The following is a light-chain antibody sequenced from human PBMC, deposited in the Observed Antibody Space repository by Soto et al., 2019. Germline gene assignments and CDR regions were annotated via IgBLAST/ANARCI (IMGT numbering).Light chain of an antibody. V-gene: IGKV3-11*01. Sequence: EIVLTQSPATLSLSPRERATLSCRASQSVSSYLAWYRQKPGQAPRLLIYDASKRATGIPARFSGSGSGTDFTLTISSLEPEDFAVYYCQQRSNWPPAVTFGQGTRLEIK. CDR1: QSVSSY. CDR3: QQRSNWPPAVT. J-gene: IGKJ5*01. CDR2: DAS.